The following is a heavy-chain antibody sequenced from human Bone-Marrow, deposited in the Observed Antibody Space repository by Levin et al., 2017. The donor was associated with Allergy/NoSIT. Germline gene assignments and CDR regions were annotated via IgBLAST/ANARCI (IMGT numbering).Heavy chain of an antibody. D-gene: IGHD5-12*01. CDR3: ARFNGYDFDY. CDR1: GGSISGGGYY. CDR2: IYYSGNT. V-gene: IGHV4-31*03. J-gene: IGHJ4*02. Sequence: SETLSLTCTVSGGSISGGGYYWSWIRQHPGKGLEWTGYIYYSGNTYYNPSLKSRVIISVVTSKNQLSLKLTSVTVADTAVYYCARFNGYDFDYWGQGTLVTVSS.